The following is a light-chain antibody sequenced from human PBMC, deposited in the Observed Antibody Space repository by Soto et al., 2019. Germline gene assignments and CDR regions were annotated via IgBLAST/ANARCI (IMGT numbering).Light chain of an antibody. J-gene: IGKJ1*01. V-gene: IGKV3-20*01. Sequence: EIVLTQSPYTLSCSPLERSTLSCRASQSVTYDQLAWYRQTPGQAPRLLIYGASSRAAGIPDRFSGSGSGTDFALTISRLEPEDFVVYHCQQYGDLPPTFGQGTKVDIK. CDR3: QQYGDLPPT. CDR2: GAS. CDR1: QSVTYDQ.